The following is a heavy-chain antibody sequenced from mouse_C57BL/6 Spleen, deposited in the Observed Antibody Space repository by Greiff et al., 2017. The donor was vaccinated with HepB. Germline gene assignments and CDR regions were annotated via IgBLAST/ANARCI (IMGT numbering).Heavy chain of an antibody. J-gene: IGHJ2*01. CDR3: ARKDYYSNGFDY. V-gene: IGHV2-2*01. CDR2: IWSGGST. Sequence: QVHVKQSGPGLVQPSQSLSITCTVSGFSLTSYGVHWVRQSPGKGLEWLGVIWSGGSTDYNAAFISRLSISKDNSKSQVFFKMNILQADDTAIYYCARKDYYSNGFDYWGQGTTLTVSS. CDR1: GFSLTSYG. D-gene: IGHD2-5*01.